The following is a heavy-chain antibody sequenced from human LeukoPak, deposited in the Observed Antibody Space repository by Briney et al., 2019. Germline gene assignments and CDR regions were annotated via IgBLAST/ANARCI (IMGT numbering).Heavy chain of an antibody. Sequence: SETLSLTCTVSGGSISSSSYYWGWIRQPPGKGLEWIGSIYYSGSTYYNPSLKSRVTISVDTSKNQFSLKLSSVTAADTAVYYCARLQRGLRLGELSFTFWGQGTLVTVSS. CDR3: ARLQRGLRLGELSFTF. J-gene: IGHJ4*02. CDR2: IYYSGST. CDR1: GGSISSSSYY. D-gene: IGHD3-16*02. V-gene: IGHV4-39*07.